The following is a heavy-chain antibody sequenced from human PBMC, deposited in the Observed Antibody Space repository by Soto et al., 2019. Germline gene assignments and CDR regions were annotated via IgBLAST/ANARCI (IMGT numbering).Heavy chain of an antibody. CDR1: GGSFSGYY. J-gene: IGHJ6*02. Sequence: SETLSLTCAVYGGSFSGYYWSWIRQPPGKGLEWIGEINHSGSTNYNPSLKSRVTISVDTSKNQFSLKLSSVTAADTAVYYCARDRYYYGSGSYHTYYYYYGMDVWGQGTTVTVSS. D-gene: IGHD3-10*01. CDR2: INHSGST. V-gene: IGHV4-34*01. CDR3: ARDRYYYGSGSYHTYYYYYGMDV.